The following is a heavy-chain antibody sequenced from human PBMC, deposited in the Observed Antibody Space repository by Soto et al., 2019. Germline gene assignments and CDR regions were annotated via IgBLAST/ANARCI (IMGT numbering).Heavy chain of an antibody. V-gene: IGHV3-21*06. CDR3: ARESEDLTANFDY. CDR1: GFTFTRYS. CDR2: ISSTTNYI. J-gene: IGHJ4*02. Sequence: GGSLRLSCAASGFTFTRYSMNWVRQAPGKGLEWVSSISSTTNYIYYGDSMKGRFTISRDNAKNSLYLEMNSLRAEDTAVYYCARESEDLTANFDYWGQGTLVTVSS.